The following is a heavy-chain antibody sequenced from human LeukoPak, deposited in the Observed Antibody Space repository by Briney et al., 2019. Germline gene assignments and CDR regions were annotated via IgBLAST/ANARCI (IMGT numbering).Heavy chain of an antibody. V-gene: IGHV3-7*01. D-gene: IGHD2-2*01. CDR3: AALYSARCSSTSCYGAFDI. CDR1: GFIFSSHG. Sequence: GGSLRLSCAASGFIFSSHGMNWVRQAPGKGLEWVANIKQDGSEKYYVDSVKGRFTISRDNAKNSLYLQMNSLRAEDTAVYYCAALYSARCSSTSCYGAFDIWGQGTMVTVSS. J-gene: IGHJ3*02. CDR2: IKQDGSEK.